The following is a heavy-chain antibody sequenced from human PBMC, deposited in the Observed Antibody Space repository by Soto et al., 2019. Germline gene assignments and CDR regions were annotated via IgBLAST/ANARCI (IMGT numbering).Heavy chain of an antibody. D-gene: IGHD5-18*01. V-gene: IGHV3-23*01. CDR3: AKDQVYRPGYSYGLGY. CDR1: GFTFSGYA. Sequence: GGSLRLSCAASGFTFSGYAVSWVRQAPGKGLEWVSAISGSGGNTYYADSVKGRFTISRDNSKNTMSLQMNSLRAEDTAVYYCAKDQVYRPGYSYGLGYWGQGTPVTVSS. J-gene: IGHJ4*02. CDR2: ISGSGGNT.